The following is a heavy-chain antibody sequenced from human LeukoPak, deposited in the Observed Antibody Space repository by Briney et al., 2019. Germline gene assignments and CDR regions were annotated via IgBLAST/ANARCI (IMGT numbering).Heavy chain of an antibody. CDR3: ARGGVCSSTSCSTWYFDL. CDR1: GGTFSSYA. D-gene: IGHD2-2*01. Sequence: SVKVSCKASGGTFSSYAISWVRQAPGQGLEWMGGIIPIFGTANYAQKFQGRVTITADESTSTAYMELSSLRSEDTAVYYCARGGVCSSTSCSTWYFDLWGRGTLVTVSS. CDR2: IIPIFGTA. J-gene: IGHJ2*01. V-gene: IGHV1-69*01.